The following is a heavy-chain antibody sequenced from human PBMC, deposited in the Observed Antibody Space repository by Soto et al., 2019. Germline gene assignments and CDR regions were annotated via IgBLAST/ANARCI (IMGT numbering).Heavy chain of an antibody. CDR2: VHGGGST. CDR1: GFTVSNNH. J-gene: IGHJ4*02. CDR3: AGRLTTAASLDY. Sequence: VQLVESGGGLIQPGGSLRLSCAASGFTVSNNHMTWVRQAAGKGLELVSFVHGGGSTSYADSVKGRFTISRDHSKNTLYLPMDSLRAEDTAIYYCAGRLTTAASLDYWGRGTLVTVSS. V-gene: IGHV3-53*01. D-gene: IGHD3-16*01.